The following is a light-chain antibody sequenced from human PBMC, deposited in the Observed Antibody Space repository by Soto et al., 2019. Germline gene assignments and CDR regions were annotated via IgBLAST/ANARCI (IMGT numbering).Light chain of an antibody. CDR2: RAS. V-gene: IGKV3-15*01. Sequence: IVMTQSPDIRAVSPGETVTLSCRASQSLSDNLAWYQQKPGQAPRLLIFRASSRASGVPARFSGGGSGTEFTLTISTLQSEDFAVYYCQQYANWPPWTFGPGTKVDIK. CDR3: QQYANWPPWT. J-gene: IGKJ1*01. CDR1: QSLSDN.